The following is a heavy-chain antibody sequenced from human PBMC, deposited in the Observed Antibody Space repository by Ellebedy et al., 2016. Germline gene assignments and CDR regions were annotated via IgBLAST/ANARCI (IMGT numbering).Heavy chain of an antibody. CDR1: GFTFEDYA. D-gene: IGHD6-6*01. CDR3: AKDMARGIAPRQYAFDV. V-gene: IGHV3-9*01. CDR2: VSRNTGTI. Sequence: GGSLRLSXAASGFTFEDYAMHWVRQAPGKGLEWVSGVSRNTGTIAYADSVKGRFTISRDNARNSLYLQMSSLRAEDTALYYCAKDMARGIAPRQYAFDVWGQGAMVTVSS. J-gene: IGHJ3*01.